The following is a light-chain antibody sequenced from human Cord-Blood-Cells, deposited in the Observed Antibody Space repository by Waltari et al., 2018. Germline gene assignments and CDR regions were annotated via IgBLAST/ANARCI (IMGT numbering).Light chain of an antibody. J-gene: IGLJ1*01. CDR2: RDS. CDR3: QVWDSSTYV. V-gene: IGLV3-9*01. CDR1: NIGSKH. Sequence: SYELTQPLSVSVALGQTARLTCGGNNIGSKHVQGYQQKPGQAPVLVIYRDSNRPSGIPERFSGSNSGNTATLTISRAQAGDEADYYCQVWDSSTYVFGTGTKVTVL.